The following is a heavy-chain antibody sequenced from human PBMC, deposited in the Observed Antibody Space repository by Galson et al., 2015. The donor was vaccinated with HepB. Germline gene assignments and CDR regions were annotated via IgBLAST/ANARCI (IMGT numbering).Heavy chain of an antibody. CDR1: GYTFTNYY. Sequence: SVKVSCKASGYTFTNYYINWVRQAPGQGLEWMGVINPSLGTTTYAQKFQGRVTMTRDTSTSTVYMELSSLRSEDTAMYYCARVGVVVRGSIGLGGLDVWGQGTTVTVSS. J-gene: IGHJ6*02. V-gene: IGHV1-46*01. D-gene: IGHD3-10*01. CDR3: ARVGVVVRGSIGLGGLDV. CDR2: INPSLGTT.